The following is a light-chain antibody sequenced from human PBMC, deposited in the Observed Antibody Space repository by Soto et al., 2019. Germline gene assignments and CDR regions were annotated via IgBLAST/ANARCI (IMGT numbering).Light chain of an antibody. CDR1: QSVSGW. Sequence: DIQMTQSPSSLSASVGDTVTVTCRASQSVSGWLAWYQQKPGEAPKLLIYDASALPRGVPSRFSGSGSGKKFTLTIASLKPDDFATYYCQQYETFSGTLGPGTKVDIK. CDR3: QQYETFSGT. CDR2: DAS. V-gene: IGKV1-5*01. J-gene: IGKJ1*01.